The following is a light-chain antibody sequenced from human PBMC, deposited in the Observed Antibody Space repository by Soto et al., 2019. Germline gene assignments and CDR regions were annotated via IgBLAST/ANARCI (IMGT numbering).Light chain of an antibody. J-gene: IGKJ5*01. CDR2: DAS. Sequence: EIVLTQSPGTLSLSPGERATLSCRASQSVSSYLAWYRQKPGQAPRLLIYDASNRATGIPARFSGSGSGTDFTLTISSLEPEDFAVYYCQQRSNWPSFGQGTRLEI. CDR1: QSVSSY. V-gene: IGKV3-11*01. CDR3: QQRSNWPS.